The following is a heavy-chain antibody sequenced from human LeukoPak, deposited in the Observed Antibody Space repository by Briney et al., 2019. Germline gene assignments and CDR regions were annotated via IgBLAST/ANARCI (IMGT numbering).Heavy chain of an antibody. J-gene: IGHJ4*02. Sequence: GSLRLSCAASGFTVSSNYMSWVRQAPGKGLEWVSVIYSGGSTYYADSVKGRFTISRDNSKNTLYLPMNSLRAEDTAVYYCATPTYSSGWYETDYWGQGTLVTVSS. CDR3: ATPTYSSGWYETDY. V-gene: IGHV3-53*01. CDR1: GFTVSSNY. CDR2: IYSGGST. D-gene: IGHD6-19*01.